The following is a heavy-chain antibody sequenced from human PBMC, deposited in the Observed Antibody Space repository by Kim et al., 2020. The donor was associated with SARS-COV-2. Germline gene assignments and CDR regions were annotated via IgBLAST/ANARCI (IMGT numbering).Heavy chain of an antibody. J-gene: IGHJ4*02. D-gene: IGHD1-26*01. CDR2: IIPIFGTA. CDR1: GGTFSSYA. CDR3: ARDGVALIVGAWGNYFDY. V-gene: IGHV1-69*13. Sequence: SVKVSCKASGGTFSSYAISWVRQAPGQGLEWMGGIIPIFGTANYAQKFQGRVTITADESTSTAYMELSSLRSEDTAVYYCARDGVALIVGAWGNYFDYWGQGTLVTVSS.